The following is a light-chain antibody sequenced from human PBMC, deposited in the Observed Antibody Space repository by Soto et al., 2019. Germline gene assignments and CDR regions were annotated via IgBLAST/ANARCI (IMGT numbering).Light chain of an antibody. CDR2: DTS. CDR3: QQYNTWRSIT. Sequence: EIVMTQSPATLSVSPGERATLSCRASQSVSNKLAWYQHKPGQPPRVLIYDTSTRAAGIPARFSGSVSGTDFTLTISSMQSEDFAVYYCQQYNTWRSITFGQGTRLESK. J-gene: IGKJ5*01. CDR1: QSVSNK. V-gene: IGKV3-15*01.